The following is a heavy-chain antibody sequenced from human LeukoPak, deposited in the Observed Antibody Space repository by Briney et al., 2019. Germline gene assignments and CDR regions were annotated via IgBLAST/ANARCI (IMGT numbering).Heavy chain of an antibody. J-gene: IGHJ4*02. Sequence: TGGSLRLSCAASGFTFSSYEMNWVRQAPGKGLEWVSCITSSGSTIYYADSVKGRFTISRDNAKNSLYLQMNSLRAEDTAVYYCARGSGHLIDYWGQGTLVTVSS. CDR1: GFTFSSYE. CDR2: ITSSGSTI. D-gene: IGHD6-19*01. CDR3: ARGSGHLIDY. V-gene: IGHV3-48*03.